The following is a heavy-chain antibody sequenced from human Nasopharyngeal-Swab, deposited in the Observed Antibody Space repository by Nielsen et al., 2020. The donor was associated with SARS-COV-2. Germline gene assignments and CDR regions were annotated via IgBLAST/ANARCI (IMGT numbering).Heavy chain of an antibody. V-gene: IGHV4-61*01. J-gene: IGHJ3*02. CDR2: IYYSGST. Sequence: SETLSLTCTVSGGSVSSGSYYWSWIRQPPGKGLEWIGYIYYSGSTNYNPSLKSRVTISVDTSKNQFSLKLSSVTAADTAVYYCARGRQYQLLFIFVEDAFDIWAKGQWSPSPQ. CDR1: GGSVSSGSYY. D-gene: IGHD2-2*01. CDR3: ARGRQYQLLFIFVEDAFDI.